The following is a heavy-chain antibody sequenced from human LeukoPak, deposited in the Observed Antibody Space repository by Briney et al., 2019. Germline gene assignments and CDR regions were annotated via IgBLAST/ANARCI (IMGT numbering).Heavy chain of an antibody. J-gene: IGHJ4*02. Sequence: GGSLRLSCAASGFTFSSYGMHWVRQAPGKRLEWVAFIRYDGSNKYYADSVKGRFTISRDNSKNPLYLHVNSLRPEDTAVYYCAKKSLRVVPSATFDYWGQGTLVTVSS. CDR3: AKKSLRVVPSATFDY. CDR1: GFTFSSYG. D-gene: IGHD2-2*01. CDR2: IRYDGSNK. V-gene: IGHV3-30*02.